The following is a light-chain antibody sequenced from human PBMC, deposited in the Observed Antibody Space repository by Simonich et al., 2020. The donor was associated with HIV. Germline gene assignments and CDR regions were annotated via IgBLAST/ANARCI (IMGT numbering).Light chain of an antibody. J-gene: IGKJ4*01. CDR1: QGISSA. V-gene: IGKV1-6*01. CDR3: LQDYTYPLT. CDR2: GAS. Sequence: ALQLTQSPSSLSASVGDRVTITCRASQGISSALAWYQQKPGKVPKRLIYGASSLQSGVPSRFSGSGSGTEFTLTISSLQPEDFANYYCLQDYTYPLTFGGGTKVEI.